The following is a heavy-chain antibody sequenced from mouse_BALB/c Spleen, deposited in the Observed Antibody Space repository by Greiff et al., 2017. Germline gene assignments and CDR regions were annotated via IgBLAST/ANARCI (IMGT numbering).Heavy chain of an antibody. CDR1: GFTFTDYY. CDR3: ERDYYGLYFDY. D-gene: IGHD1-2*01. Sequence: EVKLVESGGGLVQPGGSLRLSCATSGFTFTDYYMSWVRQPPGKALEWLGFIRNKANGYTTEYSASVKGRFTISRDNSQSILYLQMNTLRAEDSATYYCERDYYGLYFDYWGQGTTLTVSS. J-gene: IGHJ2*01. V-gene: IGHV7-3*02. CDR2: IRNKANGYTT.